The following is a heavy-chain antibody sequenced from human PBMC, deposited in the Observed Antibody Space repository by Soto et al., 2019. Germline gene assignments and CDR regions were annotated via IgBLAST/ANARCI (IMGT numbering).Heavy chain of an antibody. CDR3: AKGLWSSTSCPSPYYYYYGMDV. J-gene: IGHJ6*02. Sequence: PGGSLRLSCAASGFTFSSYAMSWVRQAPGKGLEWVSAISGSGGSTYYADSGKGRFTISRDNSKNTLYLQMNSLRAEDTAVYYCAKGLWSSTSCPSPYYYYYGMDVWGQGTTVTVSS. CDR2: ISGSGGST. CDR1: GFTFSSYA. V-gene: IGHV3-23*01. D-gene: IGHD2-2*01.